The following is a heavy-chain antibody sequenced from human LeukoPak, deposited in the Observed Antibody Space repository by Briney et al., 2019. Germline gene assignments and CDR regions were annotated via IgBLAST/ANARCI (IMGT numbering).Heavy chain of an antibody. D-gene: IGHD5-18*01. CDR1: GYSISSGYY. J-gene: IGHJ6*03. CDR3: ARTSSYGDYYYMDV. Sequence: SETLSLTCTVSGYSISSGYYWGWIRQPPGKGLEWIGSIYHSGSTYYNPSLKSRVTISVDTSKNQFSLKLSSVTAADTAVYYCARTSSYGDYYYMDVWGKGTTVTVSS. CDR2: IYHSGST. V-gene: IGHV4-38-2*02.